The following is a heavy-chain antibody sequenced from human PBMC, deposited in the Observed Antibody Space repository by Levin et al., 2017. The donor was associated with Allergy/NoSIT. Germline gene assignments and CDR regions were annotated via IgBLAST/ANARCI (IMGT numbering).Heavy chain of an antibody. D-gene: IGHD5-18*01. CDR2: ISYDGSNK. Sequence: GESLKISCAASGFTFSSYGMHWVRQAPGKGLEWVAVISYDGSNKYYADSVKGRFTISRDNSKNTLYLQMNSLRAEDTAVYYCAKDMDTAMVTYYFDYWGQGTLVTVSS. CDR1: GFTFSSYG. CDR3: AKDMDTAMVTYYFDY. V-gene: IGHV3-30*18. J-gene: IGHJ4*02.